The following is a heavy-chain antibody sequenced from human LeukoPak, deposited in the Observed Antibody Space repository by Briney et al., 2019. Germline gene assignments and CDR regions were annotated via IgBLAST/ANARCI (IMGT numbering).Heavy chain of an antibody. Sequence: GESLKISCKGSGYSFTSDWIGWVRQVPVKGMEWRGIIYPGDSDTRYSPSFQGQVTISADKSISTAYLQWSSLKASDTAMYYCARLDGYCSSTSCRLGDYWGQGTLVTVSS. CDR3: ARLDGYCSSTSCRLGDY. CDR1: GYSFTSDW. V-gene: IGHV5-51*01. J-gene: IGHJ4*02. D-gene: IGHD2-2*03. CDR2: IYPGDSDT.